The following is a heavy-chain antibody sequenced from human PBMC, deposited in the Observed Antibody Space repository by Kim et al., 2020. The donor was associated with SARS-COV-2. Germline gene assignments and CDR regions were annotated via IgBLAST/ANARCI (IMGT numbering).Heavy chain of an antibody. D-gene: IGHD3-22*01. CDR1: GFAFNTYD. J-gene: IGHJ5*02. CDR3: AREVNYVSSEFGLDP. Sequence: GGSLRLFCAASGFAFNTYDFHWVRQATGKGLEWVSAIDVAGGTYYSDSVKGRFTISRENAKNSVYLQMNSLRDGDTAVYYCAREVNYVSSEFGLDPWGQGTLVTVSS. CDR2: IDVAGGT. V-gene: IGHV3-13*04.